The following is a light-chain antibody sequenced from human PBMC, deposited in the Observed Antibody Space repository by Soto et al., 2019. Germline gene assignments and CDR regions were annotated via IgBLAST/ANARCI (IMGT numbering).Light chain of an antibody. CDR2: AAS. J-gene: IGKJ2*01. CDR1: QDITDY. Sequence: DIHLTQSPSFLSASVGDRVAITCRASQDITDYLAWYQQKPGKAPKLLIYAASTLQSGVPSRFSGSGSGTEFTLTVTSLQSEDFATYYCQQLNRYPYTFGQGTKLEIK. CDR3: QQLNRYPYT. V-gene: IGKV1-9*01.